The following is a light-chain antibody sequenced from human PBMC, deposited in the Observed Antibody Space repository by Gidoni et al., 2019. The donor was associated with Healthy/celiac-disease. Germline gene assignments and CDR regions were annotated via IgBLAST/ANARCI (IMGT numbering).Light chain of an antibody. CDR2: AAS. CDR3: QQSYSTPPWT. J-gene: IGKJ1*01. V-gene: IGKV1-39*01. CDR1: QSISSY. Sequence: DIQMNQSPSSLSASVGDRVTITCRASQSISSYVNWYRQKPGTAPKLLIYAASSLQSGVPSMFSGSGSGTDFTLTISSLQPEDFATYYCQQSYSTPPWTFGQGTKVEIK.